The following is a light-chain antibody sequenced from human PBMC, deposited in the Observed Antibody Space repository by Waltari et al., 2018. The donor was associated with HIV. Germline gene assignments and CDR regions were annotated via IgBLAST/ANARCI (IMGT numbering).Light chain of an antibody. CDR3: QQYGSAPRWT. J-gene: IGKJ1*01. Sequence: IVLTQSPGTLSLSPGESGTLSCKTSQSVSSSFLAWYQQKFGQSPMLLIYGTSRRAIGISDRFTASGSGIDFTLSISRVEPEDSALYYCQQYGSAPRWTFGQGTKVEI. CDR1: QSVSSSF. V-gene: IGKV3-20*01. CDR2: GTS.